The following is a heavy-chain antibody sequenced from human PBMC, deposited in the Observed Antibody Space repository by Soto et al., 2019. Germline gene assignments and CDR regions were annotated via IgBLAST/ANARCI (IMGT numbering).Heavy chain of an antibody. Sequence: SETLSLTCAVSGGSISSGGYSWSWIRQPPGKGLEWIGYIYHSGSTYYNPSLKSRVTISVDRSKNQFSLKLSSVTAADTAVYYCARVRDYYDSSGYSLPYFDYWGQGTLVTVSS. CDR1: GGSISSGGYS. CDR3: ARVRDYYDSSGYSLPYFDY. CDR2: IYHSGST. J-gene: IGHJ4*02. D-gene: IGHD3-22*01. V-gene: IGHV4-30-2*01.